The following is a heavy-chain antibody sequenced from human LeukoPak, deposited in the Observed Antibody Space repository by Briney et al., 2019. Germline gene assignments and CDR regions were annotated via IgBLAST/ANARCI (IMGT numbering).Heavy chain of an antibody. D-gene: IGHD3-9*01. J-gene: IGHJ4*02. CDR1: GFTFSNYA. CDR3: AKKGVGNSFEIRTFEY. CDR2: ITGSGSST. Sequence: PGGSLRLSCAASGFTFSNYAMNWVRQAPGQGLEWVSGITGSGSSTSYADSVKGRFTISRDNYKNTLYLQMNSLRVEDTALYYCAKKGVGNSFEIRTFEYWGQGTLVTVSS. V-gene: IGHV3-23*01.